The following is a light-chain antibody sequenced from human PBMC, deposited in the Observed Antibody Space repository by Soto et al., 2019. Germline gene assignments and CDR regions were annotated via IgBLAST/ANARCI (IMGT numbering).Light chain of an antibody. Sequence: EIVMTQSPATLSVSPGERATLSCRASQSVNSNLAWYRQKPGQAPRLLISDASTRATGVPARFSGSVSGTEFTPTISGLQSEDSGIYYCQQYNFWPQLTFGGATKVEIK. V-gene: IGKV3-15*01. CDR2: DAS. CDR1: QSVNSN. J-gene: IGKJ4*01. CDR3: QQYNFWPQLT.